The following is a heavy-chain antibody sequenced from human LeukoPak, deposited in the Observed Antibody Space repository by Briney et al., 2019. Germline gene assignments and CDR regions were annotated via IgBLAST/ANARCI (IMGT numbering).Heavy chain of an antibody. D-gene: IGHD3-22*01. J-gene: IGHJ4*02. CDR1: GGAFSSYA. Sequence: SVKVSCKASGGAFSSYAISWVRQAPGQGLEWMGRIIPIFGTANYAQKFQGRVTITTDESTSTAYMELSSLRSEDTAVYYCARDTPYYDSSGYPYWGQGTLVTVSS. CDR2: IIPIFGTA. CDR3: ARDTPYYDSSGYPY. V-gene: IGHV1-69*05.